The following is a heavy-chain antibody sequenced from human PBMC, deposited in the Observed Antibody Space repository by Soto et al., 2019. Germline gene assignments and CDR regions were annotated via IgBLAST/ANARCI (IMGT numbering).Heavy chain of an antibody. CDR1: GFTFSGYA. Sequence: GSLRLSCAASGFTFSGYAMSWVRQAPGKGLEWVSAISGSGGSTYYADSVRGRFTISRDNSKNTLYLQMHSLRAEDTAVYYYGKTSAAVNLNFDYWGQGTLVTVSS. CDR3: GKTSAAVNLNFDY. D-gene: IGHD6-13*01. CDR2: ISGSGGST. J-gene: IGHJ4*02. V-gene: IGHV3-23*01.